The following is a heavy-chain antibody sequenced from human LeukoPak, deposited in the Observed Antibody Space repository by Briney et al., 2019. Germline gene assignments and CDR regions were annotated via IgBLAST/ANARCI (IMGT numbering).Heavy chain of an antibody. CDR1: GFTFSSYS. D-gene: IGHD6-13*01. J-gene: IGHJ4*02. Sequence: GGSLRLSCAASGFTFSSYSMNWVRQAPGKGLEWVSYISSSGSTIYYADSVKGRFTISRDNAKNSLYLQMSSLRAEDTAVYYCAAGREGKFDYWGQGALVTVSS. CDR3: AAGREGKFDY. CDR2: ISSSGSTI. V-gene: IGHV3-48*04.